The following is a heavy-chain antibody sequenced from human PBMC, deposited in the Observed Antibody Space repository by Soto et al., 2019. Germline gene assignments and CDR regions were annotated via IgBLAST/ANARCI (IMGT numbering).Heavy chain of an antibody. CDR3: ARVHTGSDYVPFDY. Sequence: QVQLVQSGAEVKKPGASVKVSCKASGYTFTTFGISWVRQAPGQGLEWMGWMSAYDGHANYAQNLQGRVTMTTDTPTSTAYMEMRSLRYDDTAVYYCARVHTGSDYVPFDYWGQGTLVTVSS. CDR1: GYTFTTFG. V-gene: IGHV1-18*01. CDR2: MSAYDGHA. J-gene: IGHJ4*02. D-gene: IGHD5-12*01.